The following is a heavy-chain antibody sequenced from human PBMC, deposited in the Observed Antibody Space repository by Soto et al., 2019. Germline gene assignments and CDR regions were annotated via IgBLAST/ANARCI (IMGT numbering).Heavy chain of an antibody. CDR3: ARKKTPADKPFGY. J-gene: IGHJ4*02. V-gene: IGHV3-53*01. CDR1: GFSVSTHY. D-gene: IGHD3-3*01. Sequence: GGSLSLSCAASGFSVSTHYMSWVRQAPGKGLEWLTIMYSGSSTYYSAPVSGPFTIYRDITKNTLSLQRNDRKDEDTPFYYRARKKTPADKPFGYWGQGTRVTVSS. CDR2: MYSGSST.